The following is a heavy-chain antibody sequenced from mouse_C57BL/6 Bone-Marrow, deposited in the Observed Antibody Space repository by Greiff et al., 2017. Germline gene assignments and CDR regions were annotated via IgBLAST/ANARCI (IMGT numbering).Heavy chain of an antibody. CDR1: GYSITSDY. J-gene: IGHJ1*03. V-gene: IGHV3-8*01. Sequence: EVKLVESGPGLAKPSQTLSLTCSVTGYSITSDYWNWIRKFPGNKLEYMGYISYSGSTYYNPSLKSRISITRDTSKNQYYLQLNSVTTEDTSTYSGARYDYYGSSWGFDVWGTGTTVTVSS. D-gene: IGHD1-1*01. CDR3: ARYDYYGSSWGFDV. CDR2: ISYSGST.